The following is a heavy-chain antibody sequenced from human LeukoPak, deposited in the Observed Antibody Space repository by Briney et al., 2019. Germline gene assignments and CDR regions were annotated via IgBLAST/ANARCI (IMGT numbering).Heavy chain of an antibody. Sequence: SETLSLTCTVSGGSISSSSYYWGWIRQPPGKGLEWIGSIYYSGSTYYNPSLKSRVTISVDTSKNQFSLKLSSVTAADTAVYYCASPSRSYVTLDYWGQGTLVTVSS. J-gene: IGHJ4*02. CDR3: ASPSRSYVTLDY. V-gene: IGHV4-39*01. CDR2: IYYSGST. D-gene: IGHD1-26*01. CDR1: GGSISSSSYY.